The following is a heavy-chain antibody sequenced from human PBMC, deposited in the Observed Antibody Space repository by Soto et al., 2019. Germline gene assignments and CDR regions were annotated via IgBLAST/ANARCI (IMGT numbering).Heavy chain of an antibody. D-gene: IGHD2-2*01. CDR3: ATTRVETCTSATCYSNFDP. CDR1: GGYIRSTAYY. CDR2: IYYSGST. V-gene: IGHV4-39*01. Sequence: PSETKCVTSTVAGGYIRSTAYYWGWIRKPPGKGLEWIGSIYYSGSTYYNPSLKSRVTISVDTSKNQFSLKLSSVTAADTAVYYCATTRVETCTSATCYSNFDPWGQGTLVTVSS. J-gene: IGHJ5*02.